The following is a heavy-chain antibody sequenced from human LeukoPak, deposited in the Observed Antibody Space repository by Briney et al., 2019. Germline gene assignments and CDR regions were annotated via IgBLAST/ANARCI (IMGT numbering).Heavy chain of an antibody. CDR3: AGTMGGYYFDY. J-gene: IGHJ4*02. CDR1: GGSISSYY. CDR2: IYYSGST. D-gene: IGHD1-26*01. V-gene: IGHV4-59*01. Sequence: SETLSLTCTVSGGSISSYYWSWIRQPPGKGLEWIGYIYYSGSTNYNPSLKSRVTISVDTSKNQFSLKLSSVTAADTAVYYCAGTMGGYYFDYWCQGTLVTVSS.